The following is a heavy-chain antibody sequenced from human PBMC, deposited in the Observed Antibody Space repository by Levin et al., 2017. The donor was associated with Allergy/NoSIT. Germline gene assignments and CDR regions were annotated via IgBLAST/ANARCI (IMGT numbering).Heavy chain of an antibody. V-gene: IGHV3-49*03. J-gene: IGHJ4*02. CDR2: IRSKAYGGTT. Sequence: GGSLRLSCTASGFTFGDYAMSWFRQAPGKGLEWVGFIRSKAYGGTTEYAASVKGRFTISRDDSKSIAYLQMNSLKTEDTAVYYCTRVGEDYYDSSGYYLDYWGQGTLVTVSS. CDR1: GFTFGDYA. D-gene: IGHD3-22*01. CDR3: TRVGEDYYDSSGYYLDY.